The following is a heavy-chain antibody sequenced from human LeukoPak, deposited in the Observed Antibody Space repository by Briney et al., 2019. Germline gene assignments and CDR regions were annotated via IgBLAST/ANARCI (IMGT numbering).Heavy chain of an antibody. CDR1: EFTFSSYE. V-gene: IGHV3-48*03. D-gene: IGHD6-19*01. J-gene: IGHJ4*02. CDR3: ARDHPYGSSGYIEY. Sequence: GGSLRLSCAASEFTFSSYEMNWVRQAPGKGLEWVSYISSSGSTIYYADSVRGRFTISRDNAKNSLYLQMNSLRAEDTAVYYCARDHPYGSSGYIEYWGQGTLVTVSS. CDR2: ISSSGSTI.